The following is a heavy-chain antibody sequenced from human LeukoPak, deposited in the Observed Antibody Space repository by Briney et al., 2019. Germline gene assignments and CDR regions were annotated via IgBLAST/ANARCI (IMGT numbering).Heavy chain of an antibody. Sequence: GGSLRLSCEASGFIVSSNYMSWVRQAPGKGLEWVSVIYRGGSTYYADSVKGRFTISRDNSKNTLYLQMNSLRAEYTAVYYCARNADYFDHWGQGTLVTVFS. CDR1: GFIVSSNY. CDR3: ARNADYFDH. V-gene: IGHV3-53*01. CDR2: IYRGGST. J-gene: IGHJ4*02.